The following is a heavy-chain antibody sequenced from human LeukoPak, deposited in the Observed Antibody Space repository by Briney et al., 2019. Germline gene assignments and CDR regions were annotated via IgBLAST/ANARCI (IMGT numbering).Heavy chain of an antibody. J-gene: IGHJ4*02. D-gene: IGHD3-22*01. Sequence: GGSPRLSCAASGFTFSSYAMHWVRQAPGKELEWVAVISYDGSNKYYADSVKGRFTISRDNSKNTLYLQMNSLRAEDTAVYYCARSLHSSGYYDYWGQGTLVTVSS. V-gene: IGHV3-30-3*01. CDR3: ARSLHSSGYYDY. CDR2: ISYDGSNK. CDR1: GFTFSSYA.